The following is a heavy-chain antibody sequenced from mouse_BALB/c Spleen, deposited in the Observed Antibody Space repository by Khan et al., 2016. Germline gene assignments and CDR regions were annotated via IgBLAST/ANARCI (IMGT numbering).Heavy chain of an antibody. D-gene: IGHD1-1*01. CDR2: IWWDDDK. CDR3: ARIDTTGVATNYFDY. CDR1: GFSLSTSGMG. V-gene: IGHV8-8*01. Sequence: QVTLKESGPGILQPSQTLSLTCSFSGFSLSTSGMGVGWIRQPSGKGLEWLAHIWWDDDKRYNPALKSRLTISKDTSSNPVFLKNASGDTEDTATYYCARIDTTGVATNYFDYWGQGTTLTVSS. J-gene: IGHJ2*01.